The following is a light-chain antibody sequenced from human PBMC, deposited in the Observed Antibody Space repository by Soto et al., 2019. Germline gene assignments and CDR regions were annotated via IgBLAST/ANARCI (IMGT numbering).Light chain of an antibody. CDR3: HQYNSYPYT. V-gene: IGKV1-16*02. CDR1: QGISNY. Sequence: DIQMTQSPSSLSASVGDRATITCRESQGISNYLAWLQQKPGQAPKSLIYAASSLQSGVPSKFSGSGSGTDVTLTISSLQPEDFATYYCHQYNSYPYTFGQGTKLEIK. J-gene: IGKJ2*01. CDR2: AAS.